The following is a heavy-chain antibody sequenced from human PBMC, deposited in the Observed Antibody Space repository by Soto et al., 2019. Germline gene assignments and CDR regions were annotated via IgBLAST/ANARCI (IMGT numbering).Heavy chain of an antibody. J-gene: IGHJ6*02. D-gene: IGHD2-8*01. CDR2: ITSDSSTI. Sequence: GSLRLSCAASVFTFSSYSINWVRQAPGKGLEWFSYITSDSSTISYADSVKGRSTVSRDNAKNSLYLQMNSLRDEDTAVYYCARVGRGVYGMDVWGQGTSVTVSS. CDR1: VFTFSSYS. V-gene: IGHV3-48*02. CDR3: ARVGRGVYGMDV.